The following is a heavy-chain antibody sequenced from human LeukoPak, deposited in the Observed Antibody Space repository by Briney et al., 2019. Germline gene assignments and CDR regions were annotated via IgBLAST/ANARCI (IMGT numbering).Heavy chain of an antibody. V-gene: IGHV4-34*01. CDR1: GGSFSGYY. J-gene: IGHJ4*02. Sequence: SETLSLTCAVYGGSFSGYYWSWIRQPPGKGLEWIGEINHSGSTNYNPSLKSRVTISVDTSKNQFSLKLSSVTAADTAVYYCARTGWGLRPWKIYTYYFDYWGQGTLVTVSP. CDR2: INHSGST. CDR3: ARTGWGLRPWKIYTYYFDY. D-gene: IGHD2-21*02.